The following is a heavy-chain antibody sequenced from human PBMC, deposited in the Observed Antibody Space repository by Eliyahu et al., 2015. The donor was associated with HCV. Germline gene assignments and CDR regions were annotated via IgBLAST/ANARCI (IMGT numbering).Heavy chain of an antibody. CDR3: AKDEAAARPKRAAN. Sequence: QVQLAESGGGVVHPGGSLRLSCHGVRILFSSDGTHWGSDGPGKGVEWVAFIGYDGRNKFYGSSVKGRFTISRDNSKNRLYLQMDSVRSEDTAFYHCAKDEAAARPKRAANWGQGTQV. V-gene: IGHV3-30*02. J-gene: IGHJ4*02. CDR2: IGYDGRNK. CDR1: ILFSSDG. D-gene: IGHD6-25*01.